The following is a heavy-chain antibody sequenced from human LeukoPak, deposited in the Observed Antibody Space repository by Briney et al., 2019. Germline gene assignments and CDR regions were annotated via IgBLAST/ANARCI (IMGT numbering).Heavy chain of an antibody. J-gene: IGHJ4*02. Sequence: GSLRLSCAASGFTFSSYAMHWVRQAPGKGLEWVAVISYDGSNKYYADSVKGRFTISRDSARQTVHLQMNSLRDDDTAVYYCARDRGYYGSGSYYNDYWGQGTLVIVSA. V-gene: IGHV3-30-3*01. CDR1: GFTFSSYA. D-gene: IGHD3-10*01. CDR3: ARDRGYYGSGSYYNDY. CDR2: ISYDGSNK.